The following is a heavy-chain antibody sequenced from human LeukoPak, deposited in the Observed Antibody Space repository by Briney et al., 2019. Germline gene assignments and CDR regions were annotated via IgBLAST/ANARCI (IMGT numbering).Heavy chain of an antibody. J-gene: IGHJ3*02. CDR1: GGSISSSTYY. Sequence: SETLSLTCTVSGGSISSSTYYWGWIRQPPGTGLEWIGSIFYSGRTYYNPSLKSRVTMSVDTSKNQFSLKLRSVTAADTAVYYCAREDGTAMDNAFDIWSQGTMVTVSS. V-gene: IGHV4-39*07. CDR2: IFYSGRT. D-gene: IGHD5-18*01. CDR3: AREDGTAMDNAFDI.